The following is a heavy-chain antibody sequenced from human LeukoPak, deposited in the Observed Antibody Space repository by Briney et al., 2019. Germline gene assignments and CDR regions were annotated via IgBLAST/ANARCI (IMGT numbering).Heavy chain of an antibody. D-gene: IGHD5-12*01. CDR2: INPNSGGI. CDR1: GYTFTGYY. V-gene: IGHV1-2*02. J-gene: IGHJ4*02. CDR3: ARVEVDIVATWIGY. Sequence: ASVKVSCKASGYTFTGYYMHWVRQAPGQGLEWMGWINPNSGGINYAQKFQSRVTMTRDTSISTAYMELSRLRSDDTAVYYCARVEVDIVATWIGYWGQGTLVTVSS.